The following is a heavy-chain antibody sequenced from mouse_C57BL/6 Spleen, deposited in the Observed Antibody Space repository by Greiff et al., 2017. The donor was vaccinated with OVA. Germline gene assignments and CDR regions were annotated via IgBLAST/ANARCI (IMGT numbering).Heavy chain of an antibody. D-gene: IGHD1-1*01. Sequence: QVQLQQSGAELARPGASVKMSCKASGYTFTSYTMPWVKQRPGPGLEWIGYINPSSGYTTYNQKFKDKATLTADKSSSTAYMQLSSLTSEDSAVYYCARGPITTTLRGCDYWGQGTTLTVSS. CDR1: GYTFTSYT. J-gene: IGHJ2*01. V-gene: IGHV1-4*01. CDR3: ARGPITTTLRGCDY. CDR2: INPSSGYT.